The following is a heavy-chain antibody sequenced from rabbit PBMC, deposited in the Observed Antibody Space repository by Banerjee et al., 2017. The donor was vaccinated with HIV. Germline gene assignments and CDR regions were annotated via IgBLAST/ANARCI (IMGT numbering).Heavy chain of an antibody. Sequence: QEQLEESGGGLVKPGASLTLTCTASGFSFSNNYWICWVRQAPGKGLEWIACIYAGDSGSTYYASWAKGRFTISKTSSTTVTLQMTSLTAADTATYFCARGAVYGNYGYDLWGPGTLVTVS. CDR2: IYAGDSGST. CDR3: ARGAVYGNYGYDL. J-gene: IGHJ6*01. V-gene: IGHV1S45*01. CDR1: GFSFSNNYW. D-gene: IGHD6-1*01.